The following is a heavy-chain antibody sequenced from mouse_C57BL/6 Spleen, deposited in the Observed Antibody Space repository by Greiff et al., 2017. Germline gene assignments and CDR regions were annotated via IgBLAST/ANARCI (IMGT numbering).Heavy chain of an antibody. CDR1: GFSLTSYG. Sequence: QVQLKQSGPGLVQPSQSLSITCTVSGFSLTSYGVHWVRQSPGKGLEWLGVIWSGGSTDYNAAFISRLSISKDNSTSQVFFKMNSLQADDTAIYYCARNDYDEGAWFAYWGQGTLVTVSA. V-gene: IGHV2-2*01. J-gene: IGHJ3*01. D-gene: IGHD2-4*01. CDR3: ARNDYDEGAWFAY. CDR2: IWSGGST.